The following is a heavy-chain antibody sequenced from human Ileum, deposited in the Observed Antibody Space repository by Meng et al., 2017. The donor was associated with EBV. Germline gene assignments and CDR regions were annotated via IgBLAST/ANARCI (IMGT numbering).Heavy chain of an antibody. D-gene: IGHD4-23*01. CDR1: GGSFNDYY. CDR3: ARYGRCNGNSFYCFDP. V-gene: IGHV4-34*01. CDR2: IDQSGYT. J-gene: IGHJ5*02. Sequence: HVRLQQWGTGLLKPSETLSLTCAIYGGSFNDYYWTWLRQPPGKGLEWIGEIDQSGYTKFNPSLSSRATISRDTSNNQFSLRLNSVTAADTALYYCARYGRCNGNSFYCFDPWGQGTLVTVSS.